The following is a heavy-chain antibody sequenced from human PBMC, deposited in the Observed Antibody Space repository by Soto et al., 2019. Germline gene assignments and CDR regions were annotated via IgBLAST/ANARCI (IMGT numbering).Heavy chain of an antibody. CDR1: GFTFSGYA. CDR2: ISGSAAST. J-gene: IGHJ1*01. CDR3: XXXXHYDILTGIEYFHH. Sequence: EVQLLGSGGGLVQPGGSLRLSCAASGFTFSGYAMSWVRQAPGKGLEWVSGISGSAASTNYADSVKGRFTISRDNSKXXXXXXXXXXXXXXXXXXXXXXXXHYDILTGIEYFHHWAQGTLVTVSS. D-gene: IGHD3-9*01. V-gene: IGHV3-23*01.